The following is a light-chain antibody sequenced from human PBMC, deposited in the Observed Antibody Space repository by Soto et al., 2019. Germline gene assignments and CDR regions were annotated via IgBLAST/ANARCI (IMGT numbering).Light chain of an antibody. V-gene: IGLV1-51*02. CDR2: END. CDR3: GTWDSSLSADV. CDR1: GSNIGITS. Sequence: QSVLTQPPSVSAAPGQKVTISCSGSGSNIGITSVSWYQQLPEAAPKLLIYENDKRPSGIPDRFSGSKSGTSATLGITGLQTGDEADYYCGTWDSSLSADVFGTGTKVTV. J-gene: IGLJ1*01.